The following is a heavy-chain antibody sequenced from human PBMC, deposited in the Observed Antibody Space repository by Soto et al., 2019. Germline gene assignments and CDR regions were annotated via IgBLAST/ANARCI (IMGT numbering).Heavy chain of an antibody. V-gene: IGHV3-30*18. CDR3: AKYWSGYGDYGGAFDI. D-gene: IGHD4-17*01. J-gene: IGHJ3*02. Sequence: WWSVRLSGASAGVAFSGGGMHWVRQTPSKGLEWVAVISYDGSNKYYADSVKGRFTISRDNSKNTLYLQMNSLRAEDTAVYYCAKYWSGYGDYGGAFDIWGQGTMVTVSS. CDR2: ISYDGSNK. CDR1: GVAFSGGG.